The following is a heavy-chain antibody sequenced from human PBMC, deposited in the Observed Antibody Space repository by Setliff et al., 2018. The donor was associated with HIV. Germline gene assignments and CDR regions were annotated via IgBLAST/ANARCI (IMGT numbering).Heavy chain of an antibody. V-gene: IGHV3-23*01. Sequence: GGSLRLSCAASGFTFSSYWMSWVRQAPGKGLEWVSQISGSAGSTVYADSMEGRFTISRDNFKDTLYLQMHSLRAEDTAVYYCAKGIRVAGTSHFDSWGQGALVTVSS. CDR3: AKGIRVAGTSHFDS. CDR1: GFTFSSYW. CDR2: ISGSAGST. D-gene: IGHD6-19*01. J-gene: IGHJ4*02.